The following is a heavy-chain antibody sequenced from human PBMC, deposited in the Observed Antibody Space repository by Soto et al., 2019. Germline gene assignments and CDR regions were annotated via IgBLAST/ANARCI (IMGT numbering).Heavy chain of an antibody. V-gene: IGHV2-5*02. D-gene: IGHD3-22*01. J-gene: IGHJ4*02. CDR3: AHRRPYVSSASPVLFDY. CDR2: IYWDDDQ. Sequence: QITLKESGPTLVKPTQTLTLTCSFSGFSLTNAGVAVAWFRQPPGKALEWLALIYWDDDQHYSPSLTSRLTIIKDTTKHQVVLTMTDMDSVDTATYFCAHRRPYVSSASPVLFDYWGQGTLVTVSS. CDR1: GFSLTNAGVA.